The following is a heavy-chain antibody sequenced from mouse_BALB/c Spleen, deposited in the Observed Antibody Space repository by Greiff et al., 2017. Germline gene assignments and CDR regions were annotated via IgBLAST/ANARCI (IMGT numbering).Heavy chain of an antibody. CDR1: GFTFSSFG. CDR3: ARGGVRENFDY. J-gene: IGHJ2*01. CDR2: ISSGSSTI. V-gene: IGHV5-17*02. Sequence: EVKLVESGGGLVQPGGSRKLSCAASGFTFSSFGMHWVRQAPEKGLEWVAYISSGSSTIYYADTVKGRFTISRDNPKNTLFLQMTSLRSEDTAMYYCARGGVRENFDYWGQGTTLTVSS. D-gene: IGHD2-14*01.